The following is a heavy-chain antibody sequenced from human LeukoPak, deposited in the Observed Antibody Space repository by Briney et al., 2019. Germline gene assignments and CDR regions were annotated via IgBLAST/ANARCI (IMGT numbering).Heavy chain of an antibody. V-gene: IGHV1-18*01. CDR2: VSGHNGNT. Sequence: GASVKVSCKASGYTFSSYHISWVRQAPGQGLEWMGRVSGHNGNTQYAENLQGRATMTTDTSTTTAYMELRSLRSDDTAVYYCARGLGYCSTTTCYGELPGDYWSQGTLVTVSS. CDR3: ARGLGYCSTTTCYGELPGDY. J-gene: IGHJ4*02. D-gene: IGHD2-2*01. CDR1: GYTFSSYH.